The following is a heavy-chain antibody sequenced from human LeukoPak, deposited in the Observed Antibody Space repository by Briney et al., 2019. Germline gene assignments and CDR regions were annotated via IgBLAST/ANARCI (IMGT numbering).Heavy chain of an antibody. CDR1: GFTFSSYS. CDR3: ARSQWELLALAQPFDY. D-gene: IGHD1-26*01. CDR2: ISSSSSYI. J-gene: IGHJ4*02. V-gene: IGHV3-21*01. Sequence: GGSLRLSCAASGFTFSSYSMNWVRQAPGKGLEWVSSISSSSSYIYYADSVKGRFTISRDNAKNSLYLQMNSLRAEDTAVYYCARSQWELLALAQPFDYWGQGTLVTVSS.